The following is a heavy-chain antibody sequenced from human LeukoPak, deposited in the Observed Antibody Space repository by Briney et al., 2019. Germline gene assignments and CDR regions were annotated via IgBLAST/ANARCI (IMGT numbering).Heavy chain of an antibody. CDR1: GGSISSSTYY. CDR2: IYYSGST. J-gene: IGHJ4*02. V-gene: IGHV4-39*02. D-gene: IGHD3-22*01. Sequence: SETLSLTCTVSGGSISSSTYYWGRIRQPPGKGLEWIGTIYYSGSTYYNPSLKSRVTMTTDTSTSTAYMELRSLRSDDTAVYYCARVGRALVYYYDSSGYYYFDYWGQGTLVTVSS. CDR3: ARVGRALVYYYDSSGYYYFDY.